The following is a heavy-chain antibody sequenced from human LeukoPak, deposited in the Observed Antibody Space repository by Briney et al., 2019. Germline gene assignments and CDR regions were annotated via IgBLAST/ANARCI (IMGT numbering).Heavy chain of an antibody. CDR3: AREGVTGPAANWFGP. Sequence: PGSSVKVSCEASGYTFTDYYIHWVRQAPGQGLEWLGWINPNTGDTNYAQRFQGRVTMTRDTSITTAYMELSRLRSDDTAVYFCAREGVTGPAANWFGPWGQGTLVIVSS. CDR2: INPNTGDT. V-gene: IGHV1-2*02. D-gene: IGHD2-21*02. J-gene: IGHJ5*02. CDR1: GYTFTDYY.